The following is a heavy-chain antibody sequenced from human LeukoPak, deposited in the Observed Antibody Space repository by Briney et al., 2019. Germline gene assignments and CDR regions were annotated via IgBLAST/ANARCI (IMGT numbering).Heavy chain of an antibody. Sequence: GGSLRLSCAASGFTFSSYWMSWVRQAPGKGLEWVANIKQDGSEKYYVDSVKGRFTISRDNAKNSLYLQMNSLRAEDTAVYYCARHKSYYYDAFDIWGQGTMVTVSS. V-gene: IGHV3-7*01. CDR3: ARHKSYYYDAFDI. J-gene: IGHJ3*02. CDR2: IKQDGSEK. D-gene: IGHD3-10*01. CDR1: GFTFSSYW.